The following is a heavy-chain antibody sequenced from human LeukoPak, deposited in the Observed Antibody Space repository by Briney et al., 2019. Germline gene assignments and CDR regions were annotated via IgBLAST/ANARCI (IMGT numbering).Heavy chain of an antibody. J-gene: IGHJ3*02. D-gene: IGHD3-3*01. Sequence: GGSLRLSCAASGFTFTSYGMNWVRQAPGKGLEWVSYMSGSGTTIYYADSVKGRFTISRDNSKNTLDLQMNSLRAEDTAVYYCARGPSARFFGVAKGAFDIWGQGTMVTVSS. CDR3: ARGPSARFFGVAKGAFDI. CDR1: GFTFTSYG. V-gene: IGHV3-48*01. CDR2: MSGSGTTI.